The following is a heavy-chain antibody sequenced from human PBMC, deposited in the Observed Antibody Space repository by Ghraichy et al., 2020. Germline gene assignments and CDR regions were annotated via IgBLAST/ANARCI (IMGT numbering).Heavy chain of an antibody. CDR3: AREAPDAIAFDI. CDR2: LYSGGST. V-gene: IGHV4-61*02. J-gene: IGHJ3*02. D-gene: IGHD2-2*01. Sequence: SETLSLTCTVSGGSITSGSYYWNWIRQPAGKGLEWIARLYSGGSTNYNPSLKSRNTISVDTSRNQFSLKLTSVTAADTAVYYCAREAPDAIAFDIWGQGTMVTVSS. CDR1: GGSITSGSYY.